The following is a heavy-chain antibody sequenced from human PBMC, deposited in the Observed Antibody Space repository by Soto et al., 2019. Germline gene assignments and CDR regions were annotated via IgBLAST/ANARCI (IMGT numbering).Heavy chain of an antibody. CDR3: ARDAISMVRGTNNWFDP. Sequence: EVQLLESGGGLVQPGGSLRLSCEASEFIFSDHAMSWVRQAPGKGLEWVSAISGNGIATYYADSVKGRFTISRDNSKNTLYLQMNSLRADDTAVYYCARDAISMVRGTNNWFDPWGQGTLVTVSS. CDR2: ISGNGIAT. CDR1: EFIFSDHA. J-gene: IGHJ5*02. V-gene: IGHV3-23*01. D-gene: IGHD3-10*01.